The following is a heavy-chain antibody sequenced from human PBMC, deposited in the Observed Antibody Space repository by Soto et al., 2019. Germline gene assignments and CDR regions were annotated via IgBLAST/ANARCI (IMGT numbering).Heavy chain of an antibody. CDR3: ARDLPGDDFWSGYYTGVLWFDP. Sequence: GGSLRLSCAASGFTFSSYSMNWVRQAPGKGLEWGSSISSSSSYIYYADSVKGRFTISRDNAKNSLYLQMNSLRAEDTAVYYCARDLPGDDFWSGYYTGVLWFDPWGQGTLVTVSS. D-gene: IGHD3-3*01. V-gene: IGHV3-21*01. CDR1: GFTFSSYS. J-gene: IGHJ5*02. CDR2: ISSSSSYI.